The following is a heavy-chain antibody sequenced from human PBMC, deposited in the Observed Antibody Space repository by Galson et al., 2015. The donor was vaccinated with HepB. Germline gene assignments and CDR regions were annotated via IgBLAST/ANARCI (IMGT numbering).Heavy chain of an antibody. CDR2: IVVGRGDT. CDR1: GYTFTFTSSA. V-gene: IGHV1-58*01. D-gene: IGHD3-9*01. CDR3: AAGLIEGDYEILTGSPSVPPASDY. J-gene: IGHJ4*02. Sequence: SGNVSCKVSGYTFTFTSSAVQWVRQARGQRLEWIGWIVVGRGDTNYAQRFQERVTITRDMSTNTAYMELSSLRSEDTAVYYCAAGLIEGDYEILTGSPSVPPASDYWGQGALVTVSS.